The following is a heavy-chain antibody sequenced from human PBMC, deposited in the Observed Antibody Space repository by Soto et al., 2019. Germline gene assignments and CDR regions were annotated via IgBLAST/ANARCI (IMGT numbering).Heavy chain of an antibody. CDR1: GGSISPYY. D-gene: IGHD3-10*01. Sequence: QVQLQESGPGLVKPSETLSLTCTVSGGSISPYYWSWIRQPPGKGVEWIGYIYDSGRTTSYNPSLESRVTISVDTPKNQFSRRLRSVTAADTAVYYCARHQEVRGVRIPYHYYGMEDWGHGTTFTGSS. J-gene: IGHJ6*02. CDR3: ARHQEVRGVRIPYHYYGMED. V-gene: IGHV4-59*08. CDR2: IYDSGRTT.